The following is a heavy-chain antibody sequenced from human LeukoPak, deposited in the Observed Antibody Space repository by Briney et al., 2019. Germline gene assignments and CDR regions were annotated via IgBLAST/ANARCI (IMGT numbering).Heavy chain of an antibody. J-gene: IGHJ3*02. CDR2: INHSGST. V-gene: IGHV4-34*01. CDR3: ARGFSGYYGAFDI. Sequence: SETLSLTCAVYGGSFSGYYWSLIRQPPGKGLEWIGEINHSGSTNYNPSLKSRVTISVDTSKNQFSLKLSSVTAADTAVYYCARGFSGYYGAFDIWGQGTMVTVSS. CDR1: GGSFSGYY. D-gene: IGHD3-22*01.